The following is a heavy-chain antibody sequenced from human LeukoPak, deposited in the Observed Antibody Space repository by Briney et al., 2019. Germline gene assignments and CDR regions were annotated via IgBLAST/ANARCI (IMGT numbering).Heavy chain of an antibody. CDR2: ISGSGGST. Sequence: PGGSLRLSCAASGFTFTSYAVSWVRQAPGKGLEWVSGISGSGGSTYYADSVKGRFTISRDNSKNTLYLQMNSLRAEDTAVYYCAKGEYSYGPFDYWGQGTLVTVSS. J-gene: IGHJ4*02. V-gene: IGHV3-23*01. CDR1: GFTFTSYA. CDR3: AKGEYSYGPFDY. D-gene: IGHD5-18*01.